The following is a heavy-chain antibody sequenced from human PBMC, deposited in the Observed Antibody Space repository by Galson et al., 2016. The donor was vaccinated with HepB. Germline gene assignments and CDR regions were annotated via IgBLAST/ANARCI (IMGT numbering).Heavy chain of an antibody. CDR3: VREKWPRLLASGDN. CDR2: ISFDGDNT. D-gene: IGHD5-12*01. J-gene: IGHJ4*02. Sequence: SLRLSCAASGFTFCSYPMHWVRHAPGKGLVWVAGISFDGDNTYYADSVKGRFTISIDKSKSTRYLQMNRLSPGDTAVYYCVREKWPRLLASGDNWGQGTLVAVSS. CDR1: GFTFCSYP. V-gene: IGHV3-30*04.